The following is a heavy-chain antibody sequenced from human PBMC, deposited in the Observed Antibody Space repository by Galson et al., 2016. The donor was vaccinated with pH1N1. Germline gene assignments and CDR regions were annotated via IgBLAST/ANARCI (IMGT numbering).Heavy chain of an antibody. CDR3: ARVLAYSNSPFDAFDV. Sequence: SVKVTCKASGYTFSDFHIHWVRQAPGQGLEWLAWINPDSGVTNYAQKFEGRVTMTRDTSRHTVYMEMRRLTSDDTAVYYCARVLAYSNSPFDAFDVWGQGTMVTVSS. V-gene: IGHV1-2*02. D-gene: IGHD3-16*01. CDR2: INPDSGVT. J-gene: IGHJ3*01. CDR1: GYTFSDFH.